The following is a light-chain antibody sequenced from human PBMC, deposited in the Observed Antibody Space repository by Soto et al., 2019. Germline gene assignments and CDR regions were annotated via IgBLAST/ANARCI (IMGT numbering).Light chain of an antibody. CDR2: WTS. CDR3: QQYYATPQT. CDR1: QSVLSSSNNKNY. V-gene: IGKV4-1*01. Sequence: DIVMTQSPDSLAVSLGERATINCKSSQSVLSSSNNKNYLAWYQQKPGHSPKLLIYWTSTRESGVPDRFTGSGSGTEFTLTISSLQAEDVAVYYCQQYYATPQTFGQGTTVEIK. J-gene: IGKJ1*01.